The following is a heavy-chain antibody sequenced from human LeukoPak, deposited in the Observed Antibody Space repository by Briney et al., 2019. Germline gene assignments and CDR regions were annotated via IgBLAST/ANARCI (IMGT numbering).Heavy chain of an antibody. Sequence: SVKASCKASGGTFSSYAISWVRQAPGQGLEWMGRIIPIFGTANYAQKFQGRVTITTDESTSTAYMELSSLRSEDTAVYYCARGHYYYGSSGYYDPTDAYDIWLGGTMVSDSS. V-gene: IGHV1-69*05. CDR3: ARGHYYYGSSGYYDPTDAYDI. D-gene: IGHD3-22*01. CDR2: IIPIFGTA. J-gene: IGHJ3*02. CDR1: GGTFSSYA.